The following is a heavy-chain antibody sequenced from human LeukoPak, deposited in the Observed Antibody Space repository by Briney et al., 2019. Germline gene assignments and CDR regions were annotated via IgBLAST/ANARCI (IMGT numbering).Heavy chain of an antibody. D-gene: IGHD3-22*01. V-gene: IGHV3-21*01. CDR1: GFTFSSYS. Sequence: GGSLRLSCAASGFTFSSYSMNWVRQAPGKGLEWVSSISSSSSYIYYADSVKGRFTISRDNARNSLYLQMNSLRAEDTAVYYCARGNYYDSSGYLVPSPFDYWGQGTLVTVSS. CDR3: ARGNYYDSSGYLVPSPFDY. CDR2: ISSSSSYI. J-gene: IGHJ4*02.